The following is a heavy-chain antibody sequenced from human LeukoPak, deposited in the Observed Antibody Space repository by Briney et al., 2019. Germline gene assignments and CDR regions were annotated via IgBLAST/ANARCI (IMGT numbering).Heavy chain of an antibody. V-gene: IGHV3-48*01. CDR2: IGTSSSIM. D-gene: IGHD2-15*01. J-gene: IGHJ4*02. CDR3: GRARYCSGGSCYSDY. Sequence: GGSLRLSCAASGFPFSSYSFNWVRQAPGKGLEWVSYIGTSSSIMYYADSVKGRFTISRDNAKNSLYLQMNSLRAEDTAVYYCGRARYCSGGSCYSDYWGQGTLVTVS. CDR1: GFPFSSYS.